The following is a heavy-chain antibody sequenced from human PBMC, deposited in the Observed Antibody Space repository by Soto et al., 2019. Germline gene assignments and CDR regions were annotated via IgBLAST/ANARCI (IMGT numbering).Heavy chain of an antibody. J-gene: IGHJ4*02. CDR1: GYTFTSYG. D-gene: IGHD6-19*01. Sequence: ASVKVSCKATGYTFTSYGISWVRQAPGQGLEWMGWISAYNGNTNYARKLQGRVTMTTDTSTSTAYMELRSLRSDDTAVYYCARVGNLSRGWYSSFYFDYWGQGTLVTVSS. CDR2: ISAYNGNT. CDR3: ARVGNLSRGWYSSFYFDY. V-gene: IGHV1-18*01.